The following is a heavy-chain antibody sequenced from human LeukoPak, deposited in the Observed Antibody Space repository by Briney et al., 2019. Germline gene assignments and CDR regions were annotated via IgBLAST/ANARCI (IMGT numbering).Heavy chain of an antibody. Sequence: GGSLRLSCAASRFTFNRYSMSWVRQAPGKGLQWVSSISASGGGTHYASSVRGRFSISRDNSKDTVFLQMNGLRAEDTAIYYCAKWDENFYYMDVWGQGTAVTVSS. CDR1: RFTFNRYS. CDR3: AKWDENFYYMDV. V-gene: IGHV3-23*01. D-gene: IGHD1-26*01. CDR2: ISASGGGT. J-gene: IGHJ6*03.